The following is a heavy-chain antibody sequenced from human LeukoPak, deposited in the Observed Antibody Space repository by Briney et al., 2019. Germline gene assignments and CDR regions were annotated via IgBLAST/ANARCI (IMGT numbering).Heavy chain of an antibody. D-gene: IGHD3-9*01. V-gene: IGHV3-30*02. CDR3: AKLYYDILTGYSVPDY. J-gene: IGHJ4*02. CDR2: IRYDGSNK. Sequence: GGSLRLSCAASGFTFSSYGMHWVRLAPGKGLEWVAFIRYDGSNKYYADSVKGRFTISRDNSKNTLYLQMNSLRAEDTAVYYCAKLYYDILTGYSVPDYWGQGTLVTVSS. CDR1: GFTFSSYG.